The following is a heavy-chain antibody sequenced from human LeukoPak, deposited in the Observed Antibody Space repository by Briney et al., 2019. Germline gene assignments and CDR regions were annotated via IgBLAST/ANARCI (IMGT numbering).Heavy chain of an antibody. D-gene: IGHD6-13*01. J-gene: IGHJ4*02. CDR3: ASNQNPYSSFDY. V-gene: IGHV3-30-3*01. CDR1: GFTFSSYA. CDR2: ISYDGSNK. Sequence: GRSLRLSCAASGFTFSSYAMHWVRQAPGKGLEWVAVISYDGSNKYYADSVKGRFTISRDNSKNTLYLQMNSLRAEDTAVYYCASNQNPYSSFDYRGQGTLVTVSS.